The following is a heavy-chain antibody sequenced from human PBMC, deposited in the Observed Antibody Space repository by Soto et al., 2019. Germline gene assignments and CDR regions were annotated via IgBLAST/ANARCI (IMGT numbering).Heavy chain of an antibody. CDR3: ARGRSGGSSYPYYYGMDV. D-gene: IGHD6-13*01. J-gene: IGHJ6*02. CDR2: IYYSGST. Sequence: ASETLSLTCTVSGGSISSYYWSWIRQPPGKGLEWIGYIYYSGSTNYNLSLKSRVTISVDTSKNQFSLKLSSVTAADTAVYYCARGRSGGSSYPYYYGMDVWGQGTTVTVSS. V-gene: IGHV4-59*01. CDR1: GGSISSYY.